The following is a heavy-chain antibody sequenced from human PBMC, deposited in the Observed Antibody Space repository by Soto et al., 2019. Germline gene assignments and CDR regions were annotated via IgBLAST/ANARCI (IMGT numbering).Heavy chain of an antibody. V-gene: IGHV3-30-3*01. D-gene: IGHD6-13*01. Sequence: GGSLRLSCAASGFTFSSYAVHWVRQAPGKGLEWVAVISYDGSNKYYADSVKGRFTISRDNSKNTLYLQMNSLRAEDTAVYYCAREVYSSRYYGMDVWGQATTVTVSS. CDR3: AREVYSSRYYGMDV. J-gene: IGHJ6*02. CDR2: ISYDGSNK. CDR1: GFTFSSYA.